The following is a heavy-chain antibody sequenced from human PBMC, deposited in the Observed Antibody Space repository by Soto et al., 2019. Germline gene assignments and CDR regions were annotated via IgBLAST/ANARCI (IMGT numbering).Heavy chain of an antibody. V-gene: IGHV4-34*01. CDR3: ARVSDY. J-gene: IGHJ4*02. Sequence: ASETLSLTCAVYGGTFFDYSWGWIRQPPGKGLEWIGEIDYRGSTKYNPSLESRVTIPVDTSKNQFSLKLSSLTAADTARYYCARVSDYWGQGMLVTVSS. CDR2: IDYRGST. CDR1: GGTFFDYS.